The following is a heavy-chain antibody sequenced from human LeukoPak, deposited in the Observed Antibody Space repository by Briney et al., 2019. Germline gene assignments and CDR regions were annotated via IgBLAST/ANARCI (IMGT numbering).Heavy chain of an antibody. J-gene: IGHJ4*02. CDR2: INPNSGGT. Sequence: WASVKVSCKASGYTFTGYYMHWVRQAPGQGLEWMGWINPNSGGTNYAQKFQGRVTMTRDTSISTAYMELSRLRSDDTAVYYCARDPGSRVVELPYFDYWGQGTLVTVSS. D-gene: IGHD1-26*01. CDR1: GYTFTGYY. CDR3: ARDPGSRVVELPYFDY. V-gene: IGHV1-2*02.